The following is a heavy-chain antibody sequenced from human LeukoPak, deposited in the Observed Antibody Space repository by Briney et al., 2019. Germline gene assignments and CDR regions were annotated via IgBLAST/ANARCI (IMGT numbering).Heavy chain of an antibody. J-gene: IGHJ3*02. CDR3: ARDLQEGAFDI. CDR2: IYYSGIT. Sequence: SETLSLTRTVSGGSLSGYYWSWIRQPPGKGLEWIGYIYYSGITNYNPSLKSRVTISVDTSKNQFSLKLSSVTAADTAVYYCARDLQEGAFDIWGQGTMVTVSS. V-gene: IGHV4-59*01. CDR1: GGSLSGYY.